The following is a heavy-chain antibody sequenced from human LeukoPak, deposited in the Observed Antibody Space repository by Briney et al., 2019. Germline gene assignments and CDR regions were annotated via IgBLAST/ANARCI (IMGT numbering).Heavy chain of an antibody. CDR2: ISDNGGGT. CDR3: AKERPTVSHPLLDN. J-gene: IGHJ4*02. D-gene: IGHD2/OR15-2a*01. V-gene: IGHV3-23*01. Sequence: GGALRLSCAAAGFSFGSYAMSWVRQAPGRGLEWVSGISDNGGGTYYGDSVKGRFTISRDNSKNMLYLQMNGLRAEGTALYYCAKERPTVSHPLLDNWGQKILVTVSS. CDR1: GFSFGSYA.